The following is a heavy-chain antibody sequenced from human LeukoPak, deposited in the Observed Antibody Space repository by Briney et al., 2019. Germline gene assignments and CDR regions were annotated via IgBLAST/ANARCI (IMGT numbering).Heavy chain of an antibody. CDR1: GGTFSSYA. CDR2: IIPIFGTA. J-gene: IGHJ4*02. D-gene: IGHD3-10*01. V-gene: IGHV1-69*06. CDR3: ARDSISIFTGSYYTYYFDC. Sequence: SVKVSCKASGGTFSSYAISWVRRAPGQGLEWMGGIIPIFGTANYAQKFQGRVTITADKSTSTAYMELSSLRSEDTAVYYCARDSISIFTGSYYTYYFDCWGQGTLVTVSS.